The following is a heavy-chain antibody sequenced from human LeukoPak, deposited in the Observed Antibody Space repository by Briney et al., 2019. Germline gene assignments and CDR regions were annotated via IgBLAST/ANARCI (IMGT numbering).Heavy chain of an antibody. J-gene: IGHJ3*02. D-gene: IGHD3-22*01. CDR2: IYYSGST. CDR1: GGSISSYY. Sequence: SETLSLTCTVSGGSISSYYWSWLRQPPGKGLAWMGYIYYSGSTNYNPSLTSRVTISVDTSKNQFCLKLSSVTAADTDVHYCARVGYYYDSGGYYDAFDIWGQGTMVTVSS. CDR3: ARVGYYYDSGGYYDAFDI. V-gene: IGHV4-59*01.